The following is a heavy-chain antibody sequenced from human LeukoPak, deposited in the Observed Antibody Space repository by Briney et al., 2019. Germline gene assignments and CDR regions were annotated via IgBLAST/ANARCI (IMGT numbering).Heavy chain of an antibody. D-gene: IGHD3-3*01. J-gene: IGHJ4*02. CDR2: IRYDGSNK. V-gene: IGHV3-30*02. Sequence: GGSLRLSCAASGFTFNSYGMHWVRQAPGKGLEWVAFIRYDGSNKYYADSVKGRFTISRDNSKNTLYLQMNSLRAEDTAVYYCAKDQTMRDFWRGSSDWGRGTLVTVSS. CDR3: AKDQTMRDFWRGSSD. CDR1: GFTFNSYG.